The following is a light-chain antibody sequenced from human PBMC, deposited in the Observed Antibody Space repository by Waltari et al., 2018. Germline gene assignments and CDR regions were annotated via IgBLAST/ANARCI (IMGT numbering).Light chain of an antibody. CDR1: SSAVGSYDS. V-gene: IGLV2-14*03. J-gene: IGLJ2*01. Sequence: QSALPQPGSMSGSPGQSITISCTGTSSAVGSYDSVTWYQQHPGKAPKLMIHSVDSRPSGISNRFSGSKSGNTASLTISGLQAEDEADYFCSSYAGNNILVFGGGTEVTVL. CDR2: SVD. CDR3: SSYAGNNILV.